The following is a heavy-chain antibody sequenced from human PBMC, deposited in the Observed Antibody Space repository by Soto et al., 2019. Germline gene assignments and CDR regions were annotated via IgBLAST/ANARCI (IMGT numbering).Heavy chain of an antibody. J-gene: IGHJ4*02. CDR3: ARGRTGTPTDFDY. Sequence: PSETLSLTCSVSGGAVNSGSHYWTWIRQPPGKTLEWIGHISYSGKTDLNPSLRSRVTLSRDTSKNQFSLRLTSVTAADTAVYYCARGRTGTPTDFDYWGQGTLVTVSS. V-gene: IGHV4-61*01. CDR1: GGAVNSGSHY. D-gene: IGHD1-7*01. CDR2: ISYSGKT.